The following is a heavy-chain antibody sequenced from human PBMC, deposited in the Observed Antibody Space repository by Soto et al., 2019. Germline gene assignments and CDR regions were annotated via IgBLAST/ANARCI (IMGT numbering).Heavy chain of an antibody. Sequence: QLQLQESGPGLVKPSETLSLTCTVSGGSISSSSYYWGWIRQPPGKGLEWIGSIYYSGSTYYNPSRKSRVTISVDTSKNQFSLKLSSVTAADTAVYYGARHAGALRLVVVVAAINWFDPWGQGTLVTVSS. J-gene: IGHJ5*02. D-gene: IGHD2-15*01. V-gene: IGHV4-39*01. CDR1: GGSISSSSYY. CDR3: ARHAGALRLVVVVAAINWFDP. CDR2: IYYSGST.